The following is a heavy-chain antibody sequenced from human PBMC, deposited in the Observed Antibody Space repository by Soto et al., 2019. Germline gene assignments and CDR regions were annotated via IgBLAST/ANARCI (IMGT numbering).Heavy chain of an antibody. Sequence: QVQLVESGGGVVQPGRSLRLSCAASRFTFSTYAMHWVRQAPGKGLEWVAVISYDGSNKYYADSVKGRFTISRDNSKNTLYLQMNSLRGEDTAVYYCARSLGVVRGTPDYWGQGTLVTVSS. CDR3: ARSLGVVRGTPDY. D-gene: IGHD3-10*01. V-gene: IGHV3-30-3*01. CDR2: ISYDGSNK. J-gene: IGHJ4*02. CDR1: RFTFSTYA.